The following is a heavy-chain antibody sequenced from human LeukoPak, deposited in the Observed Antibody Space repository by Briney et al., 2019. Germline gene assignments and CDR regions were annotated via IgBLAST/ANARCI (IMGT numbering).Heavy chain of an antibody. D-gene: IGHD1-26*01. CDR2: ISAYNGNT. Sequence: ASVKVSCKASGYTFTSYGISWVRQAPGQGLEWMGWISAYNGNTNYAQKLQGRVTMTTDTSTSTAYMELRGLRSDDTAVYYCARYSGSYTRGYFDYWGQGTLVTVSS. J-gene: IGHJ4*02. CDR1: GYTFTSYG. V-gene: IGHV1-18*01. CDR3: ARYSGSYTRGYFDY.